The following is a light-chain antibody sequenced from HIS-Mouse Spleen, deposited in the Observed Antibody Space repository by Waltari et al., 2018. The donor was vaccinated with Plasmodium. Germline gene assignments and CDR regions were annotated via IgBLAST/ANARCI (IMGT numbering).Light chain of an antibody. Sequence: QSALTQPASVSGSPGQSITISCTGTSSDVGSYNLVSWYQQHPGKAPKLMIYEGSKRPSGVAKRFSGSNAGNTASLTISGLQAEDEADYYCCSYAGSSTWVFGGGTKLTVL. CDR2: EGS. CDR3: CSYAGSSTWV. J-gene: IGLJ3*02. CDR1: SSDVGSYNL. V-gene: IGLV2-23*01.